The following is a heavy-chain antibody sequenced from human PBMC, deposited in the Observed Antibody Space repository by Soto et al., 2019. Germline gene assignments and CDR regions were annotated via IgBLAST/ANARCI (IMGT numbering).Heavy chain of an antibody. D-gene: IGHD2-15*01. CDR3: PRGGGRPYHTHEFDF. J-gene: IGHJ4*02. V-gene: IGHV4-59*01. CDR1: GASITQYY. Sequence: HVQLQESGPGLVKPSETLSLTCTVSGASITQYYWNWIRQSPGKGLEWIVFVSSTGSTVYNPALTSRLTVSLDTSKKQFSLTLHSVTAAATAVYHCPRGGGRPYHTHEFDFWGQGTLVTVSS. CDR2: VSSTGST.